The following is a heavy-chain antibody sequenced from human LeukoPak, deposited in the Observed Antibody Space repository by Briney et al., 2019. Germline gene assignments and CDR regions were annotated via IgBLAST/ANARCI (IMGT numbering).Heavy chain of an antibody. V-gene: IGHV1-69*05. Sequence: GASVKVSCKASGYTFTGYYMHWVRQAPGQGLEWMGGIIPIFGTANYAQKFQGRVTITTDESTSTAYMELSSLRSEDTAVYYCASPPEMATIYQLDYWGQGTLVTVSS. J-gene: IGHJ4*02. D-gene: IGHD5-24*01. CDR2: IIPIFGTA. CDR1: GYTFTGYY. CDR3: ASPPEMATIYQLDY.